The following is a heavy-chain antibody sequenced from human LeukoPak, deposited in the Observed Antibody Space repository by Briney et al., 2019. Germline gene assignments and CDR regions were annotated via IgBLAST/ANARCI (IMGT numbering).Heavy chain of an antibody. CDR3: ARDNSYGTGVFDY. J-gene: IGHJ4*02. Sequence: SETLYLTCTVSGGSISSYYWSWIRQPPGKGLEWIGYIYYSGSTNYNPSLKSRVTISVDTSKNQFSLKLSSVTAADTAVYYCARDNSYGTGVFDYWGQGTLVTVSS. CDR2: IYYSGST. CDR1: GGSISSYY. V-gene: IGHV4-59*01. D-gene: IGHD5-18*01.